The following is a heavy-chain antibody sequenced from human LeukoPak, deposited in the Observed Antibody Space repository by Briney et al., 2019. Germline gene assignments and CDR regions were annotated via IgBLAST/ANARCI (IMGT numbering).Heavy chain of an antibody. CDR3: AGAAT. V-gene: IGHV3-49*03. CDR1: GFTFSDHA. Sequence: PGGSLRLCFAASGFTFSDHAMNWFRQTPGKGLEWVGFIRNQAYGGTTEYAASVKVRFTISRDNSKSIVYLQMNSLKVEDTDVYYCAGAATWGRGILVTVSS. J-gene: IGHJ5*02. CDR2: IRNQAYGGTT.